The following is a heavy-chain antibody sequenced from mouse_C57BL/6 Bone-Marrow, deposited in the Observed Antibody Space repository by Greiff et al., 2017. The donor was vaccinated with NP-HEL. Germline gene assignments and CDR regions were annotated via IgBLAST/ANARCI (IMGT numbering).Heavy chain of an antibody. CDR1: GFTFTDSY. D-gene: IGHD3-1*01. V-gene: IGHV7-3*01. CDR2: IRNKANGYTT. Sequence: EVMLVESGGGLVQPGGSLSLSCAASGFTFTDSYMSWVRQPPGKALEWLGFIRNKANGYTTEYSASVKGRFTISRDNSQSILYLQMNALRAEDSATYYCAGLRGYAMDYWGQGTSVTVSS. J-gene: IGHJ4*01. CDR3: AGLRGYAMDY.